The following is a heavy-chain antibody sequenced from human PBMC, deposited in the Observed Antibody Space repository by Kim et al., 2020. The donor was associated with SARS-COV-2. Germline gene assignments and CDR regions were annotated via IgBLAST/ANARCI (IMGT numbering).Heavy chain of an antibody. J-gene: IGHJ4*02. Sequence: GGSLRLSCAASGFTFSSYAMSWVRQAPGKGLEWVSAISGSGGSTYYADSVKGRFTISRDNSKNTLYLQMNSLRAEDTAVYYCAKGLYYYGSGSYYLDYWGQGTLVTVSS. D-gene: IGHD3-10*01. V-gene: IGHV3-23*01. CDR1: GFTFSSYA. CDR3: AKGLYYYGSGSYYLDY. CDR2: ISGSGGST.